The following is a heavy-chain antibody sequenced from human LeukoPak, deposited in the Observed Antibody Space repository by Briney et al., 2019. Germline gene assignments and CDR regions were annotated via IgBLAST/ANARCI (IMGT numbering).Heavy chain of an antibody. Sequence: ASVKVSCKASGYTFTSYDINWVRQATGQGLEWMGWMNPNSGNTGYAQKFQGRVTITRNTSISTAYMELSSLRSEDTAVYYCARDPGPYGDPPAHYFDYWGQGTLVTVSS. CDR2: MNPNSGNT. CDR1: GYTFTSYD. D-gene: IGHD4-17*01. V-gene: IGHV1-8*03. CDR3: ARDPGPYGDPPAHYFDY. J-gene: IGHJ4*02.